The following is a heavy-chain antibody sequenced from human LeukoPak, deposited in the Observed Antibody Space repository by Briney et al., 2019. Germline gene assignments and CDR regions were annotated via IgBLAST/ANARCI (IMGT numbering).Heavy chain of an antibody. J-gene: IGHJ4*02. Sequence: GSLRLSCAASGFTFSDFPMIWVRQAPGKGLEWVSYISSSGRTKYYADSVKGRFTISRDNAKNSLYLQMNSLRAEDTAVYYCARGKWEPLDYWGQGTLVTVSS. CDR1: GFTFSDFP. V-gene: IGHV3-48*03. CDR2: ISSSGRTK. CDR3: ARGKWEPLDY. D-gene: IGHD1-26*01.